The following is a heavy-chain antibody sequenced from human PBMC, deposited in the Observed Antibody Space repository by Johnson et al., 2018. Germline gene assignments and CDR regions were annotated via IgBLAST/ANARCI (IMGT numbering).Heavy chain of an antibody. V-gene: IGHV3-9*01. J-gene: IGHJ3*02. Sequence: VQLVESGGGLVQPGRSLRLSCVASGFTFADFAMHWVRQAPGKGLEWVSGITWNSGTINYADSVKGRFTISRDNTKHSLDLQMNNLRTAETALYYCAKDSLNCGLGAINIWGRGTMFTVSS. CDR1: GFTFADFA. D-gene: IGHD1-20*01. CDR2: ITWNSGTI. CDR3: AKDSLNCGLGAINI.